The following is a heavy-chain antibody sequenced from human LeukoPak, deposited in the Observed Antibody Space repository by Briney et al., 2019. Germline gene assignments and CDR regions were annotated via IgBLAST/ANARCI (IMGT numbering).Heavy chain of an antibody. CDR1: GFTFSSYS. D-gene: IGHD6-13*01. CDR2: ISSSSSTI. V-gene: IGHV3-48*01. J-gene: IGHJ4*02. Sequence: GGPLRLSCAASGFTFSSYSMNWVRQAPGKGLEWVSYISSSSSTIYYADSVKGRFTISRDNAKNSLYLQMNSLRAEDTAVYYCARVDSSWSFDYWGQGTLVTVSS. CDR3: ARVDSSWSFDY.